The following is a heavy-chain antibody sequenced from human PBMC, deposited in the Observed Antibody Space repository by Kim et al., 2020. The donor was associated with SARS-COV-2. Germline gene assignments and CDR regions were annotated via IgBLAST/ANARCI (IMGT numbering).Heavy chain of an antibody. CDR3: ARDRVGGSSWWDFDL. V-gene: IGHV3-53*04. Sequence: GGSLRPSCTASGFLVSTSYMNWVRQAPGKGLEWVSVIYRGGSTYYADSVKGRFTISRHISRNTLYLQLNSLRSEDTAVYYCARDRVGGSSWWDFDLWGR. CDR2: IYRGGST. D-gene: IGHD6-19*01. J-gene: IGHJ2*01. CDR1: GFLVSTSY.